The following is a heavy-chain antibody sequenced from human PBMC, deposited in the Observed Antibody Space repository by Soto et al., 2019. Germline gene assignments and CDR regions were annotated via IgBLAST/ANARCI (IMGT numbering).Heavy chain of an antibody. CDR3: ARDRDNGLLLRYGMDV. CDR1: GGSISSTNW. V-gene: IGHV4-4*02. D-gene: IGHD1-20*01. CDR2: IYPSGIT. J-gene: IGHJ6*02. Sequence: SETLSLTXFVSGGSISSTNWWSWVRQPPGKGLEWIGEIYPSGITNYNPSLESRVTLSIDKSKNQLSLRLSSVTAADTAVYYCARDRDNGLLLRYGMDVWGQGTTVTVSS.